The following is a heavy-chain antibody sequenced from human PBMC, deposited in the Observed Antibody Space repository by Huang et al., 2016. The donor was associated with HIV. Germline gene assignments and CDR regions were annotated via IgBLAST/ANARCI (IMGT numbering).Heavy chain of an antibody. Sequence: QLHLQQSGPGLVRPSETLSLICPFSGGSIPSSNHYWGWIRQTPGKGLEWIGNFDYSGDAYYTPSLKNRVSISIDTSKSQFSLRLSSVIATDTAVYYCASGEYGKNAYDIWGQGTVVTVSA. D-gene: IGHD2-2*01. CDR3: ASGEYGKNAYDI. V-gene: IGHV4-39*01. CDR1: GGSIPSSNHY. J-gene: IGHJ3*02. CDR2: FDYSGDA.